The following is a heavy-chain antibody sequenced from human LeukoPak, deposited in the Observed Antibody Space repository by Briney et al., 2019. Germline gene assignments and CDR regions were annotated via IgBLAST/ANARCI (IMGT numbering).Heavy chain of an antibody. CDR3: ASANPILLDYYYYYYMDV. J-gene: IGHJ6*03. V-gene: IGHV3-21*01. CDR2: ISSSSSYI. D-gene: IGHD3-3*01. Sequence: PGGSLRLSCAAPGFTFSTYSLNWVRQAPGKGLEWVSSISSSSSYIYYADSVQGRFTISRDNARNSLFLQMNSLRAEDTAVYYCASANPILLDYYYYYYMDVWGKGTTVTVSS. CDR1: GFTFSTYS.